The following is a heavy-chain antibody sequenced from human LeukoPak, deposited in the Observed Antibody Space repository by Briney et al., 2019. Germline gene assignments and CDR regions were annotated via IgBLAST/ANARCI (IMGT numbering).Heavy chain of an antibody. CDR3: ARETYSGYVTYMDV. CDR2: IKQDGSEK. V-gene: IGHV3-7*01. CDR1: GFTFSSYW. D-gene: IGHD5-12*01. Sequence: GGSLRLSCAASGFTFSSYWMSWVRQAPGKGLEWVANIKQDGSEKYYVDSVKGRFTTSRDNAKNSLYLQMNSLRAEDTAVYYCARETYSGYVTYMDVWGKGTTVTVSS. J-gene: IGHJ6*03.